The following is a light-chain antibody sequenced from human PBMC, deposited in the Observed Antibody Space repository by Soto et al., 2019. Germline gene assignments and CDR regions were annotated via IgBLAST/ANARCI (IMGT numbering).Light chain of an antibody. Sequence: QSAIPQPAPVPAPDGQSITISCPGTSSDIGGHDDVSWYQQHPGKVPKLLIYGVTDRPSGVSNRFSGSKSGNVASLTISGLQAEDEADYYCCSYTSDLTPSAFGTGTKVTVL. CDR2: GVT. CDR1: SSDIGGHDD. V-gene: IGLV2-14*01. CDR3: CSYTSDLTPSA. J-gene: IGLJ1*01.